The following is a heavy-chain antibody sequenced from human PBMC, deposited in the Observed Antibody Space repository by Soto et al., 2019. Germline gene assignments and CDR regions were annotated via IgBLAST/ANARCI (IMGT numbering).Heavy chain of an antibody. D-gene: IGHD4-4*01. CDR1: GGTFSSYA. CDR2: IIPIFGTA. V-gene: IGHV1-69*13. J-gene: IGHJ5*02. CDR3: ARDPDYTRYNWFDP. Sequence: SVKVSCKASGGTFSSYAISWVRQAPGQGLEWMGGIIPIFGTANYAQKFQGRVTITADESTSTAYMELSSLRSEDTAVYYCARDPDYTRYNWFDPWGQGTLVTVS.